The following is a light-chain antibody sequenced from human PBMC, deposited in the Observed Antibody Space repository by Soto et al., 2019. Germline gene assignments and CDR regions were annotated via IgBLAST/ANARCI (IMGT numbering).Light chain of an antibody. Sequence: QSALTQPASVSGSPGQSITISCSDVGSYILVSWYQQYPGKGPELIIYEGSKRPSGVSNRFSGSRSGNTASLTISGLQAEDEADYYCLLYYGDGQLVFGGGTKLTVL. CDR1: DVGSYIL. V-gene: IGLV2-23*01. CDR2: EGS. CDR3: LLYYGDGQLV. J-gene: IGLJ3*02.